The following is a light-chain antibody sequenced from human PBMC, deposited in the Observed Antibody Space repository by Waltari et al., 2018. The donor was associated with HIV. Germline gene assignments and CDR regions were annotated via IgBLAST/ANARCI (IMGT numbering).Light chain of an antibody. CDR3: CSYAGSSTHVV. J-gene: IGLJ2*01. Sequence: QSALTQPASVSGSPGQSITISCTGTSSDVGSYNLVSWYQQHPGKAPKFMIYEVSKRPSGVSNRFSGSKSGNTASLTISGLQAEDEADYYCCSYAGSSTHVVFGGGTKLTVL. CDR2: EVS. CDR1: SSDVGSYNL. V-gene: IGLV2-23*02.